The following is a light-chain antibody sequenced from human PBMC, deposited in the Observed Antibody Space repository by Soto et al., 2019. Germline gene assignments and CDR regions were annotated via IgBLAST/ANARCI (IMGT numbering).Light chain of an antibody. Sequence: EIVMTQSPATLSVSLGDRATLSCRASQSVSSYLAWYQQKPGQAPRLLIYGASTRPTGIPARFSGSGSETNFTLTISSLQSEDFAIYYCQQYNSWPPSYTFGQGTKLEIK. CDR2: GAS. CDR3: QQYNSWPPSYT. CDR1: QSVSSY. J-gene: IGKJ2*01. V-gene: IGKV3-15*01.